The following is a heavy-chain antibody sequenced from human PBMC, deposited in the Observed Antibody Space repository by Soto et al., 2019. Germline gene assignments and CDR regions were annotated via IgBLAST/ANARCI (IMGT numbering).Heavy chain of an antibody. CDR2: IIPIFGTA. CDR1: GGTFSTYS. CDR3: ARGGEGLRYLTPPDP. V-gene: IGHV1-69*06. D-gene: IGHD3-9*01. Sequence: QVQLVQSGPEVKKPGSSVKVSCKASGGTFSTYSISWGRQAPGQGLEWMGWIIPIFGTANYAQKFQGRVTIIADTSTSTGYLELRSLRAEDTAVYYCARGGEGLRYLTPPDPWGQGTLVTVSS. J-gene: IGHJ5*02.